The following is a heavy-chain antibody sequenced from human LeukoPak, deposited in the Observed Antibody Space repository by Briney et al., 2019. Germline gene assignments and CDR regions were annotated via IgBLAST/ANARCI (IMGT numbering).Heavy chain of an antibody. Sequence: PSETLSLTCAVSGVSLNDYYWSWVRQTPGKGLEWIGEINHSGYTNDSPSLKSRVTLSIDTSREQFSLNLRSVTVADSGIYYCARMTTGHDYWGQRTLVTVSS. CDR2: INHSGYT. J-gene: IGHJ4*02. CDR1: GVSLNDYY. V-gene: IGHV4-34*01. CDR3: ARMTTGHDY. D-gene: IGHD4-17*01.